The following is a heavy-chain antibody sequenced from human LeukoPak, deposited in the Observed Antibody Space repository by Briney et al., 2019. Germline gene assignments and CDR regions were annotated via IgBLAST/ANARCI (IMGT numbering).Heavy chain of an antibody. CDR1: GYTFTGYY. CDR3: ARGGGPNWNYGEYGY. J-gene: IGHJ4*02. Sequence: ASVKVSCKASGYTFTGYYMHWVRQAPGQGLEWMGWINPNTGGTNYAQKFQGRVTMTRDTSISTAYMELNSLRSDDTAVYYCARGGGPNWNYGEYGYWGRGTLVTDSS. D-gene: IGHD1-7*01. V-gene: IGHV1-2*02. CDR2: INPNTGGT.